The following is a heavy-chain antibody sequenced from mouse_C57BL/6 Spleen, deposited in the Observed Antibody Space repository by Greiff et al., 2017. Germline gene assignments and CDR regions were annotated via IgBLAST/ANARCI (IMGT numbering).Heavy chain of an antibody. V-gene: IGHV5-4*03. CDR2: ISDGGSYT. Sequence: DVKLVESGGGLVKPGGSLKLSCAASGFTFSSYAMSWVRQTPEKRLEWVATISDGGSYTYYPDNVKGRFTISRDNAKNNLYLQMSHLKSEDTAMYYCARGGGSLDYWGQGTTLTVSS. CDR1: GFTFSSYA. CDR3: ARGGGSLDY. J-gene: IGHJ2*01. D-gene: IGHD1-1*01.